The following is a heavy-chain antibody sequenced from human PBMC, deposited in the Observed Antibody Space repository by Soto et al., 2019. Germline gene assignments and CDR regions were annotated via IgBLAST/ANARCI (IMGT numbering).Heavy chain of an antibody. CDR2: ILVDGRT. J-gene: IGHJ3*02. CDR1: GVICSSSD. D-gene: IGHD2-8*02. Sequence: LIHSCAASGVICSSSDKGRVRQAPGKGLEWVSTILVDGRTFYVDSVKGRFTISRDSSQNTVYLQMNSLTAGDTALYYCAKANGTGGGAFDSCGQGTRVTVS. V-gene: IGHV3-23*01. CDR3: AKANGTGGGAFDS.